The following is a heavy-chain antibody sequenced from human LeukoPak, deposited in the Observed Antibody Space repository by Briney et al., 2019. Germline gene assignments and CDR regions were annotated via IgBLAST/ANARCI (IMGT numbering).Heavy chain of an antibody. J-gene: IGHJ3*02. V-gene: IGHV3-23*01. CDR1: GFTFSSYA. Sequence: GGSLRLSCAASGFTFSSYAMSWVRQAPGKGLEWVSAISGSGGSTYYADSVKGRFTISRDNSKNTLYLQMNSLRAEDTAVYYCAKDQEGATTGDAFDTWGQGTMVTVSS. CDR3: AKDQEGATTGDAFDT. CDR2: ISGSGGST. D-gene: IGHD1-26*01.